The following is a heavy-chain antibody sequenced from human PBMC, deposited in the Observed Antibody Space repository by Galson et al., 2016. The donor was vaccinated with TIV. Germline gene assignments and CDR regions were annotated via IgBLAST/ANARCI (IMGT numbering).Heavy chain of an antibody. CDR3: ARDLGYDSRGYYPGY. D-gene: IGHD3-22*01. CDR2: IYSGGST. CDR1: GFSVSSNY. J-gene: IGHJ4*02. Sequence: SLRLSCAASGFSVSSNYMSWVRQAPGKGLEWVSVIYSGGSTHYADSVKGRFTISRDNSKKMLYLQMNSLRAEDTAVYYCARDLGYDSRGYYPGYWGQGTLVTVSS. V-gene: IGHV3-66*02.